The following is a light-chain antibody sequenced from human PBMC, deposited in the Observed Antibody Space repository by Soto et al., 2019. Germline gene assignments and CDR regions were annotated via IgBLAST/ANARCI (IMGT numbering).Light chain of an antibody. J-gene: IGKJ5*01. CDR3: QQSFRPHIA. V-gene: IGKV1-39*01. CDR1: RRIGNN. Sequence: EIQVTQSPTSLSASVGERITITCRASRRIGNNLNWYQQRPGQAPQLLIYAASSLQSGVPSRFSGSSSVTDFTLTINGLPPEDFATCYCQQSFRPHIAVGQGTRL. CDR2: AAS.